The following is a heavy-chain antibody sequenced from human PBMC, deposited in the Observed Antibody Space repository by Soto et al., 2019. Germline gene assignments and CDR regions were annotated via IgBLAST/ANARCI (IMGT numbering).Heavy chain of an antibody. J-gene: IGHJ3*02. CDR2: IYNIGST. Sequence: SETLSLTCTVSGGSISGYYWSWLRQPPGKGLQWIGYIYNIGSTNYNPSLRSRVTMSIDTSQEQFSLKLSSVTATDTAVYYCARATQYYFDTSGYPTGPHFDFDIWGQGTMVT. CDR3: ARATQYYFDTSGYPTGPHFDFDI. V-gene: IGHV4-59*08. CDR1: GGSISGYY. D-gene: IGHD3-22*01.